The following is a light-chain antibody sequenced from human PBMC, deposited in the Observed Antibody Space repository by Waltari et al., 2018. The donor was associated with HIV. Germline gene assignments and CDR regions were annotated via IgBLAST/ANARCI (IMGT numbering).Light chain of an antibody. Sequence: SYVLTQPPSVSMAPGKTARITCGGYNIGSKSVHWYQQTPGQAPVLVIYDESDRPSGIPERFSGSNSGNTATLTISRVEAGDEADYYCQVWDSGIVVFGGGTKVTVL. V-gene: IGLV3-21*04. CDR3: QVWDSGIVV. CDR2: DES. J-gene: IGLJ2*01. CDR1: NIGSKS.